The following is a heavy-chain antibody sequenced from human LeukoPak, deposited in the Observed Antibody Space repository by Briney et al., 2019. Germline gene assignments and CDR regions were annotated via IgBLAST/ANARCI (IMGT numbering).Heavy chain of an antibody. CDR1: GFTFSSYS. D-gene: IGHD1-26*01. J-gene: IGHJ4*02. V-gene: IGHV3-21*01. Sequence: GGSLRLSCAASGFTFSSYSMNWVRQAPGKGLEWVSSISSSSSYIYYADSVKGRFTISRDNAKNSLYLQMNSLRAEDTAVYYCARAGDGGSYWRYYFDYWGQGTLVTVSS. CDR2: ISSSSSYI. CDR3: ARAGDGGSYWRYYFDY.